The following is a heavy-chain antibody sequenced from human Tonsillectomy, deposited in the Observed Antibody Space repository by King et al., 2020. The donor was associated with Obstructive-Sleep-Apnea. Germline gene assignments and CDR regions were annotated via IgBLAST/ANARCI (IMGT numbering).Heavy chain of an antibody. CDR1: GGSISSSSYY. V-gene: IGHV4-39*07. D-gene: IGHD3-9*01. J-gene: IGHJ5*02. CDR2: IYYSWRT. CDR3: ARVPTYYDILTGLNWFDP. Sequence: QLQESGPGLVKPSETLSLTCTVSGGSISSSSYYWGWIRQPPGKGLEWIGSIYYSWRTYYNPSLKSRVTISVDTSKNKFSLKLSSVTAADTAVYYCARVPTYYDILTGLNWFDPWGQGTLVTVSS.